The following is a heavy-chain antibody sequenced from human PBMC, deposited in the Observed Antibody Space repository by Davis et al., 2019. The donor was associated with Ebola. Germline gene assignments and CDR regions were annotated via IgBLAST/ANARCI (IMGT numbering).Heavy chain of an antibody. D-gene: IGHD2-21*01. J-gene: IGHJ4*02. CDR2: SNSDGSTT. CDR1: GLTFSSHW. CDR3: ARGPRWGGEVYNDY. Sequence: HTGGSLRLSCPAPGLTFSSHWMHWVRQAPGKGLVWVSSSNSDGSTTTYADSVKGRFTVFRDNAKNTLYLQMNSLRAEDTAVYYCARGPRWGGEVYNDYWGQGTLVTVSS. V-gene: IGHV3-74*01.